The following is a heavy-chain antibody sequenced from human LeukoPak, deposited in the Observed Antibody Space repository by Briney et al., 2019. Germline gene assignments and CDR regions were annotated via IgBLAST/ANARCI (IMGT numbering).Heavy chain of an antibody. D-gene: IGHD2-21*02. Sequence: ASVKVSCEASGYTFTSYGITWVRQAPGQGLESMGWISAYNGYTNYAQKLQGRVTMTTDTSTNTAYMKLRSLRSDDSAVYYCARDGLAYCGGDCYFDSWGQGTLVTVSS. V-gene: IGHV1-18*01. J-gene: IGHJ4*02. CDR2: ISAYNGYT. CDR1: GYTFTSYG. CDR3: ARDGLAYCGGDCYFDS.